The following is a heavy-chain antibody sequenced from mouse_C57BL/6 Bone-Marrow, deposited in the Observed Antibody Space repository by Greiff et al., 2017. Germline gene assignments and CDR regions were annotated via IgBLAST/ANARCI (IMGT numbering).Heavy chain of an antibody. CDR2: IWTGGGT. D-gene: IGHD1-1*01. V-gene: IGHV2-9-1*01. J-gene: IGHJ1*03. CDR1: GFSLTSYA. CDR3: AREVVATPIWYFDV. Sequence: VQRVESGPGLVAPSQSLSITCPVSGFSLTSYAISWVRQPPGKGLEWLGVIWTGGGTHYNSALKSRLSISKDNSKSQVFLKMNSLHTDDTARYYCAREVVATPIWYFDVWGTGTPVSVSS.